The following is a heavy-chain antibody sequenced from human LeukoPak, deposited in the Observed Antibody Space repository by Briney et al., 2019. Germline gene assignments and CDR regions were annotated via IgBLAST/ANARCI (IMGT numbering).Heavy chain of an antibody. CDR1: GSTFTTYW. CDR3: ARTSPTSHFDF. J-gene: IGHJ4*02. Sequence: GGSLRLSCVASGSTFTTYWMHWVRQAPGKGLVWVSRISGDGSNSNYADFVKGRFTISSDNARNTLYLQMNGLRAENTVLYYCARTSPTSHFDFWGQGTLVTVVS. V-gene: IGHV3-74*01. CDR2: ISGDGSNS. D-gene: IGHD3-16*01.